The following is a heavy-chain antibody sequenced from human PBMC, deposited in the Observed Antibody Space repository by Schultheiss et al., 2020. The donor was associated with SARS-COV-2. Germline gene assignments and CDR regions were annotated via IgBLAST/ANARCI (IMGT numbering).Heavy chain of an antibody. V-gene: IGHV4-34*01. Sequence: SETLSLTCAVSGGSFSGYYWSWIRQPPGKGLEWIGEINHSGSTNYNPSLKSRVTMSVDTSKNQFSLKLSSVTAADTAVYYCARWDSSGYYYEHAFDIWGQGTMVTVSS. CDR2: INHSGST. CDR3: ARWDSSGYYYEHAFDI. J-gene: IGHJ3*02. CDR1: GGSFSGYY. D-gene: IGHD3-22*01.